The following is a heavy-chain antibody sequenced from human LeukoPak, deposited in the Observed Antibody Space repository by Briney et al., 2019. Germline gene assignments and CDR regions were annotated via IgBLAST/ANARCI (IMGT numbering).Heavy chain of an antibody. Sequence: SETLSLTCAVYGGSFSGYYWSWIRQHPGKGLEWIGYIYYSGSAYYNPSLKSRVTISIDTSKNQFSLKLSSLTAADTAVYYCARIVGTDYFDYWGQGILVTVSS. D-gene: IGHD1-26*01. CDR3: ARIVGTDYFDY. CDR1: GGSFSGYY. J-gene: IGHJ4*02. V-gene: IGHV4-34*01. CDR2: IYYSGSA.